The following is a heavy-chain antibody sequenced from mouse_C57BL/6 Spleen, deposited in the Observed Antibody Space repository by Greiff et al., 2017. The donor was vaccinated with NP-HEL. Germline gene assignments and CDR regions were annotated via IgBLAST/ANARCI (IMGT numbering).Heavy chain of an antibody. CDR2: IHPSDSDT. CDR1: GYTFTSYW. V-gene: IGHV1-74*01. Sequence: QVQLQQPGAELVKPGASVKVSCKASGYTFTSYWMHWVKQRPGQGLEWIGRIHPSDSDTNYNQKFKGKATLTVDKSSSTAYMQLSSRTSEDSAVYYCAVPYYYGSSWYWYFDVWGTGTTVTVSS. J-gene: IGHJ1*03. D-gene: IGHD1-1*01. CDR3: AVPYYYGSSWYWYFDV.